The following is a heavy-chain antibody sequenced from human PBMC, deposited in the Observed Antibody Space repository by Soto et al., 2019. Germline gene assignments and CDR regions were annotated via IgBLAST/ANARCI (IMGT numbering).Heavy chain of an antibody. CDR3: AVGFQLDYYSLDV. D-gene: IGHD3-10*01. Sequence: QVQLVQSGAEVRKPGSSVKVSCRSSGGIFTASAISWVRQAPGQGPGWMGGVIPMFGTANYPQRFQGRVTINADESTNTVYMQLSSLRSEDTAVYFCAVGFQLDYYSLDVWGQGTTVTVSS. V-gene: IGHV1-69*01. CDR2: VIPMFGTA. CDR1: GGIFTASA. J-gene: IGHJ6*02.